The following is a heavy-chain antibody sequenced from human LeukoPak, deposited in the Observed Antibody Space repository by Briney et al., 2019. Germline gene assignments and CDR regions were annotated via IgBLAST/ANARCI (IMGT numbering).Heavy chain of an antibody. V-gene: IGHV3-30-3*01. J-gene: IGHJ4*02. D-gene: IGHD2-2*01. CDR1: GFSVSTNY. CDR3: ARGYGYCSTTRCYPIDD. CDR2: ISYDGSNK. Sequence: PGGSLRLSCAASGFSVSTNYMSWVRQAPGKGLEWVAIISYDGSNKYYADSVKGRFTISRDNSKNTLYMQMNSLRAEDTAVYYCARGYGYCSTTRCYPIDDWGQGTLVTVSS.